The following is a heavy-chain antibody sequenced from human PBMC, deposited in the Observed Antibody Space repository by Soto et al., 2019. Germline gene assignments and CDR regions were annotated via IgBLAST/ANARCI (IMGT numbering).Heavy chain of an antibody. CDR3: AHSLYDYVWGTNLFDP. CDR2: IFWDDDK. J-gene: IGHJ5*02. V-gene: IGHV2-5*02. Sequence: QITLKESGPTMVKPTQTLTLTCTFSGFSLSTSGVGVGWIRQPPGKALEWLALIFWDDDKRYSPSLKRSITITKDTSKNQVVLTMTNMDPVDTATYYCAHSLYDYVWGTNLFDPLGQGTLVTFSS. CDR1: GFSLSTSGVG. D-gene: IGHD3-16*01.